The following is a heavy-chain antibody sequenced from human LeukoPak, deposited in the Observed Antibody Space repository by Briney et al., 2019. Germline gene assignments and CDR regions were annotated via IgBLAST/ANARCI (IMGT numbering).Heavy chain of an antibody. J-gene: IGHJ4*02. D-gene: IGHD1-26*01. CDR3: ARDLGGSYPFDY. Sequence: PGGSLRLSCAASGFTFSSYEMNWVRQAPGKGLEWVSYISSSGSTIYYADSVKGRFTISRDNAKNSLYLQMNSLRAEDTAVYYCARDLGGSYPFDYWGQGTLVTVSS. CDR1: GFTFSSYE. V-gene: IGHV3-48*03. CDR2: ISSSGSTI.